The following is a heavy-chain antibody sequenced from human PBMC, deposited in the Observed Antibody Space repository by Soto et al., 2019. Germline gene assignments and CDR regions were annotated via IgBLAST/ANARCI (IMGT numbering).Heavy chain of an antibody. D-gene: IGHD3-10*01. CDR1: GFTFNSYA. V-gene: IGHV3-23*01. Sequence: GGSLRLSCAASGFTFNSYAMSWVRQAPGKGLEWVSAINGRGDTTYYADSVKGRFIISRDNSKNTISLQMSSLRAEDTAVYYCAKESEYGGSQREYYFDYWGQGILVTVSS. CDR3: AKESEYGGSQREYYFDY. CDR2: INGRGDTT. J-gene: IGHJ4*02.